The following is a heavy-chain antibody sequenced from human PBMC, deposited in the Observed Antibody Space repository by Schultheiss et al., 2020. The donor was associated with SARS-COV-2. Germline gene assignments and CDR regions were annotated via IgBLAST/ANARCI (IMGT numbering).Heavy chain of an antibody. J-gene: IGHJ4*02. D-gene: IGHD6-19*01. CDR2: ISYDGSNK. Sequence: GESLKISCAASGFTFSSYAMHWVRQAPGKGLEWVAVISYDGSNKYYADSVKGRFTISRDNSKNTLYLQMNSLRAEDTAVYYCARDLGSGGFDYWGQGTLVTVSS. CDR1: GFTFSSYA. CDR3: ARDLGSGGFDY. V-gene: IGHV3-30*01.